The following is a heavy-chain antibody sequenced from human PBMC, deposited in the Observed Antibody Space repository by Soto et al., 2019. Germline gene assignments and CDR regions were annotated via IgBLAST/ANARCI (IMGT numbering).Heavy chain of an antibody. Sequence: SETLSLTCAVYGGSFSGYYLSWIRQPPGKGLECIGEINHSGSTNYNPSLKSRVTISVDTSKNQFSLKLSSVTAADTAVYYCAREAGTSVGATYYFDYWGQGTLVTVYS. CDR3: AREAGTSVGATYYFDY. CDR1: GGSFSGYY. D-gene: IGHD1-26*01. V-gene: IGHV4-34*01. J-gene: IGHJ4*02. CDR2: INHSGST.